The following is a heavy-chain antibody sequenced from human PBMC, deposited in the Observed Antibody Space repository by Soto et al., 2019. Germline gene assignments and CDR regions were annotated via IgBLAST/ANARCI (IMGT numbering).Heavy chain of an antibody. CDR2: IDPYNGNT. J-gene: IGHJ4*02. Sequence: VQLVQSGAEVKKPGASVKISCKASGYTFDTYSMTWVRQAPGQGLEWMAWIDPYNGNTHYSQKAQGRVSVTTDTSTSTVYMELRSLRSDDTAVYYCARDVLSNSHYLDFWGQGPRVTVSS. D-gene: IGHD1-1*01. V-gene: IGHV1-18*04. CDR1: GYTFDTYS. CDR3: ARDVLSNSHYLDF.